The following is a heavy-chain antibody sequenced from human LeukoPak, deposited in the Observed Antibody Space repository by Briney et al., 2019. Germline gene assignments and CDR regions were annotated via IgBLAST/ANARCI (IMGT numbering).Heavy chain of an antibody. CDR3: ARDRDSSGYYDWFDP. Sequence: GGSLRLSCAASGFTFSSYWMHWVRQAPGKGLVWVSRINSDGSSTSYADSVKGRFTISRDNAKNTLYLQMNSLRGEDTAVYYCARDRDSSGYYDWFDPWGQGTLVTVSS. V-gene: IGHV3-74*01. J-gene: IGHJ5*02. D-gene: IGHD3-22*01. CDR1: GFTFSSYW. CDR2: INSDGSST.